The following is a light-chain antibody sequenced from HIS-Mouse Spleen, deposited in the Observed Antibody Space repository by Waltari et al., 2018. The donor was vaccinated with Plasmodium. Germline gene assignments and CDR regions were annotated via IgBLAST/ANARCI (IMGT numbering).Light chain of an antibody. J-gene: IGKJ4*02. CDR1: QSISSR. V-gene: IGKV1-5*01. CDR3: QQYYSNPRT. Sequence: DIQMTQSPSTLSASVGDRVTITCRASQSISSRFAWYQQKPGKAPKLLIYPASSFESGVPSRFSGSGSGTEFTLTISSLQPDDFATYYCQQYYSNPRTFGGGTKVEIK. CDR2: PAS.